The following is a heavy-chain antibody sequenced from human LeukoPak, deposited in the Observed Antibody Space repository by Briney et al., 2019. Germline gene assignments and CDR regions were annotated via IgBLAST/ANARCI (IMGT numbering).Heavy chain of an antibody. CDR2: IYYRGNT. CDR3: ARRAYNYGMYYFDY. Sequence: SETLSLTCTVSGGSISSTSYYWGWIRQPPGKGLEWIGSIYYRGNTYYNPSFKSRVTMSVDTSKSQFSLKLSSVTSADTAVYYCARRAYNYGMYYFDYWGQGTLVTVSS. D-gene: IGHD5-18*01. V-gene: IGHV4-39*01. CDR1: GGSISSTSYY. J-gene: IGHJ4*02.